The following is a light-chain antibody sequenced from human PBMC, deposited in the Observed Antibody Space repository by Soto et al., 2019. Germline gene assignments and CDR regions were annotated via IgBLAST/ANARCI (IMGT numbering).Light chain of an antibody. J-gene: IGKJ1*01. V-gene: IGKV3-20*01. Sequence: EVVLTHSPVTLPLSPVETASLSCRASQSVSANYLAWYQQKPGQAPRLLIYGASSRATGIPDRFSGSGSGTDFTLTISRLEPEDFAVYYCQQYGSSPWTFGQGTKVDIK. CDR2: GAS. CDR1: QSVSANY. CDR3: QQYGSSPWT.